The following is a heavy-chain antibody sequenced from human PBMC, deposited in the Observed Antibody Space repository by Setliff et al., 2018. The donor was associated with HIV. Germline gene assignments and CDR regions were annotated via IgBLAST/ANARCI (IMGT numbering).Heavy chain of an antibody. J-gene: IGHJ5*02. CDR1: GFTFSNYW. CDR3: ANLWELGA. V-gene: IGHV3-7*03. Sequence: LRLSCAASGFTFSNYWMDWVRQAPGKGLEWVATIKQDGSEIYYMDSVKGRFTISRDNARNSLFLEMRSLRDEDTAVYLCANLWELGAWGQGTLVTVSS. D-gene: IGHD3-16*01. CDR2: IKQDGSEI.